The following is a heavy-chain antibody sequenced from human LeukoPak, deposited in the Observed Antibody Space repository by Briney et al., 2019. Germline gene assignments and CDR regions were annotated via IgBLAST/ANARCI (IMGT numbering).Heavy chain of an antibody. J-gene: IGHJ6*03. Sequence: SETLSLTCTVSGGSISSSSYYWGWISQPPGKGLEWIGSIYYSGSTYYNPSLKSRVTISVDTSKNQFSLKLSSVTAADTAVYYCARVRYYDSSGYHAYYYYMDVWGKGTTVTISS. CDR2: IYYSGST. CDR3: ARVRYYDSSGYHAYYYYMDV. CDR1: GGSISSSSYY. D-gene: IGHD3-22*01. V-gene: IGHV4-39*07.